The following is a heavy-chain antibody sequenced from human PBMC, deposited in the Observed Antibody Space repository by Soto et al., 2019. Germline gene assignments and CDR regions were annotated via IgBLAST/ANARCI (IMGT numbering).Heavy chain of an antibody. CDR3: ARNYDFWSGPPGDV. J-gene: IGHJ6*04. CDR2: ISSSSSYI. V-gene: IGHV3-21*01. Sequence: PGGSLRLSCAASGFTFSSYSRNWVRQAPGKGLEWVSSISSSSSYIYYADSVKGRFTISRDNAKNSLYLQMNSLRAEDTAVYYCARNYDFWSGPPGDVWGKGTTVTVSS. D-gene: IGHD3-3*01. CDR1: GFTFSSYS.